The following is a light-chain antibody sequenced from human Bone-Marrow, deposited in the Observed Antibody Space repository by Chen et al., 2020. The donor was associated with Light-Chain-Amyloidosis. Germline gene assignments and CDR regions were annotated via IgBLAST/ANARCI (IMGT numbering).Light chain of an antibody. V-gene: IGLV1-51*02. CDR2: ENN. CDR3: ATWDSSLTVWM. CDR1: NSNIGMNY. J-gene: IGLJ3*02. Sequence: QPVLTQPPSVSAAPGQKVTISRSGSNSNIGMNYVSWYQQLPGTSPKLLIYENNQRPAEIPDRFSGSKSGTSATLGVAGLQTGDEADYYCATWDSSLTVWMFGGGTKLTVL.